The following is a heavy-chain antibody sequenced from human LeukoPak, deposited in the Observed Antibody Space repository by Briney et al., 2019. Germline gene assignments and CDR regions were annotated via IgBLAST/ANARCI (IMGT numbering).Heavy chain of an antibody. V-gene: IGHV1-2*02. CDR3: ASGPYYHDSRGYYNY. Sequence: ASVKVSCKASGYTFTGYYMHWVRQAPGQGLEWMGWINPNSGGTNYAQKFQGRVTTTRDTSISTAYMELSRLRSDDTAVYYCASGPYYHDSRGYYNYWGQGTLVTVSS. D-gene: IGHD3-22*01. CDR2: INPNSGGT. J-gene: IGHJ4*02. CDR1: GYTFTGYY.